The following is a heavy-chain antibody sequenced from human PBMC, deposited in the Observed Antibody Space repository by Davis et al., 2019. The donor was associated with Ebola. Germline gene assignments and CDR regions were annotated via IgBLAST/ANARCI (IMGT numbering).Heavy chain of an antibody. CDR2: INPYSGGP. Sequence: ASVKVSCKASGYTFTDYFMQWVRQAPGQGLEWMGRINPYSGGPTYAQKFQGRVTMTRDTSISTAYMELNSLTSDDTAVYYCAREVYSGYDLPDYWGQGTLVTASS. CDR3: AREVYSGYDLPDY. D-gene: IGHD5-12*01. CDR1: GYTFTDYF. J-gene: IGHJ4*02. V-gene: IGHV1-2*06.